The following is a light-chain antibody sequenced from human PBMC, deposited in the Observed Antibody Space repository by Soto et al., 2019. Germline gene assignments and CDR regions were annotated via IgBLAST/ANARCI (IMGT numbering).Light chain of an antibody. CDR3: QSYDSSLSVWV. CDR1: SCNMGAGYD. Sequence: QSVLTQPPSVSGAPGQRVTISCTGSSCNMGAGYDVHWYHQLPGTAPKLLIYGNNNRPSGVPDRFSGSRSGTSASLAITGLQAEDEADYYCQSYDSSLSVWVFGGGTKLTVL. CDR2: GNN. J-gene: IGLJ3*02. V-gene: IGLV1-40*01.